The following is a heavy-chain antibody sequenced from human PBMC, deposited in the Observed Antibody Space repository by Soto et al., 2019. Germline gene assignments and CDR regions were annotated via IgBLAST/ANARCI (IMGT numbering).Heavy chain of an antibody. CDR1: GGSISSYY. Sequence: QVQLQESGPGLVKPSETLSLTCTVSGGSISSYYWSWIRQPPGKGLEWIGYIYYSGSTNYNPSLKSRVTISVDTSKNQFSLKLSSVTTADTAVYYCARGGWSLDYWGQGTLVIVSS. D-gene: IGHD2-15*01. J-gene: IGHJ4*02. CDR2: IYYSGST. CDR3: ARGGWSLDY. V-gene: IGHV4-59*01.